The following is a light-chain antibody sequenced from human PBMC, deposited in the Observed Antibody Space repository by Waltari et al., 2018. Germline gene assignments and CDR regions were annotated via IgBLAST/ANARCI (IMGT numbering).Light chain of an antibody. Sequence: SSELTQPASVSVSLGQTAVITCSGDILAKKYGRWFQQKPGQAPGLFIYKDIERPSGIPERFSGSSSGTTLTLTISGAQVEDEAAYYCYSAADNHRVLFGGGTKLTVL. J-gene: IGLJ2*01. CDR2: KDI. CDR1: ILAKKY. V-gene: IGLV3-27*01. CDR3: YSAADNHRVL.